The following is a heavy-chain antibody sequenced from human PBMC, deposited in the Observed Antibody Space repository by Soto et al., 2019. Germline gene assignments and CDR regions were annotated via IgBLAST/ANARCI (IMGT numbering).Heavy chain of an antibody. D-gene: IGHD3-22*01. CDR3: ARDSSGYYWFDP. CDR1: VFSISIGYF. Sequence: SETLCLTCAISVFSISIGYFWGWIRQPPGKGPEWLGSIYHSGTTYYNPSVKGRVTISVDTSKNQFSLKMSSVTAADTAVYYCARDSSGYYWFDPWGQGTMVTVSS. CDR2: IYHSGTT. J-gene: IGHJ5*02. V-gene: IGHV4-38-2*02.